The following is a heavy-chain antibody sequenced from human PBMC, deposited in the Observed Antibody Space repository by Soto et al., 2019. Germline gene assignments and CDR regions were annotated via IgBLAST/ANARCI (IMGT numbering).Heavy chain of an antibody. Sequence: QVQLQESGPGLVKPSQTLSLTCTVSGGSISSGGYYWSWIRQHPGKGLEWIGYIYYSGSTYYHPSLKRRVTTSVDTYKNHFYLKLTSVTAADTAVYYCARSVFPWGQGTLVTVSS. CDR1: GGSISSGGYY. J-gene: IGHJ5*02. CDR2: IYYSGST. CDR3: ARSVFP. V-gene: IGHV4-31*03.